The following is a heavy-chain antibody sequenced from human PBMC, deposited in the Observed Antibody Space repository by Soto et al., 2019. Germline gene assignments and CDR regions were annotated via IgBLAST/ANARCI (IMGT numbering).Heavy chain of an antibody. CDR3: ARHQLWLSGWFDP. Sequence: QVQLVQSGAEVKKPGSSVKVSCQASGGTFSSYAISWVRQAHGQGLAWTGGIIPIFGTANYSQKFQGRITITADESQSTAEKELSSLSSADTALYYCARHQLWLSGWFDPWCQGTLVTVS. D-gene: IGHD5-18*01. CDR1: GGTFSSYA. V-gene: IGHV1-69*12. CDR2: IIPIFGTA. J-gene: IGHJ5*02.